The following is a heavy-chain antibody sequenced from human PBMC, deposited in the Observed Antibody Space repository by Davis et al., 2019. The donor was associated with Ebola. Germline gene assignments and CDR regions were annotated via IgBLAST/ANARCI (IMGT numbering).Heavy chain of an antibody. V-gene: IGHV3-21*04. CDR3: ARDGRYYDFWSGYHDY. D-gene: IGHD3-3*01. Sequence: GGSLRLSCAASGFTFSSYSMNWVRQAPGKGLEWVAGISGSSDSIYYADSVKGRFTISRDNSKNTLFLQMNSLRAEDTAVYYCARDGRYYDFWSGYHDYWGQGTLVTVSS. CDR1: GFTFSSYS. CDR2: ISGSSDSI. J-gene: IGHJ4*02.